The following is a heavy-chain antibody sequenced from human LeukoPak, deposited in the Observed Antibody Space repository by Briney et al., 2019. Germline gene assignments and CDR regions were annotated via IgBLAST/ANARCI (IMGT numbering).Heavy chain of an antibody. J-gene: IGHJ5*02. CDR1: GFTFSSYG. V-gene: IGHV3-30*18. D-gene: IGHD6-19*01. CDR3: AKGVWSSGWLFDP. Sequence: PGRSLRLSCAASGFTFSSYGMHWVRQAPGKGLEWVAVISYDGSNKYYADSVKGRFTISRDNSKNTLYLQMNSLRAEDTAVYYCAKGVWSSGWLFDPWGQGTLVTVSS. CDR2: ISYDGSNK.